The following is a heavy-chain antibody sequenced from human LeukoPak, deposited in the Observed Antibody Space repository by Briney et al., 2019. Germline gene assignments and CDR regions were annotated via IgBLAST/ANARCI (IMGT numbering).Heavy chain of an antibody. J-gene: IGHJ5*02. CDR3: ARVSGGYYPGWFDP. CDR2: IDHSGYT. D-gene: IGHD1-26*01. Sequence: SETLSLTCTVSGGSISSYYWSWIRQPPGKGLQWIGYIDHSGYTNYNRSLKSRVTISVDTSKNQFSLKLSSVTAADTAVYYCARVSGGYYPGWFDPWGQGTLVTVSS. V-gene: IGHV4-59*01. CDR1: GGSISSYY.